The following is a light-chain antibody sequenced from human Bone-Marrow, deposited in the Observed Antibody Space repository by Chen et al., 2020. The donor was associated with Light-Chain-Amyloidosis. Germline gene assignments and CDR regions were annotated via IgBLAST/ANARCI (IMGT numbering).Light chain of an antibody. Sequence: QSALTQPASVSGSPGQSTTISCTGTSRDVGSYNLVSWYQQHPGKVPNLMIYDDSKRPSGVSDRFSGSKSGNTASLPISGLQAEDEADYSCSSYAGGPTFVIVGGGTKLTVL. CDR3: SSYAGGPTFVI. CDR1: SRDVGSYNL. V-gene: IGLV2-23*02. CDR2: DDS. J-gene: IGLJ2*01.